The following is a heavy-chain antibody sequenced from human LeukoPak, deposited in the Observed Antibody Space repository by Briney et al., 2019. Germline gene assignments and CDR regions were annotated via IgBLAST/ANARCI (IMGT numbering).Heavy chain of an antibody. Sequence: ASVKVSCKASGYTFTGYYMHYVRQAPGQGLEWMGWINPNSGGTHYAQKFQGRVTMTRDTSVNTVYMELSRLTSDDTAVYYCAGGGFYSNYRWVELHFDYWGQGTLVTASS. J-gene: IGHJ4*02. V-gene: IGHV1-2*02. D-gene: IGHD4-11*01. CDR2: INPNSGGT. CDR3: AGGGFYSNYRWVELHFDY. CDR1: GYTFTGYY.